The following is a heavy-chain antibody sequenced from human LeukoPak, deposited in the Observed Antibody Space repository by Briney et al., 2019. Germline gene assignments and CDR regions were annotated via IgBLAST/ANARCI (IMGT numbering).Heavy chain of an antibody. CDR3: ARQTLHIGSFDY. Sequence: PSETLSLTCDVSVRSIRGYYWSWIRQSPEKGLEWIGYIYSSGSTNYNPSLKSRVTMSVDTSKNQLSLKVSTVTAADTAVYYCARQTLHIGSFDYWGQGALVTVSS. CDR1: VRSIRGYY. CDR2: IYSSGST. D-gene: IGHD5/OR15-5a*01. V-gene: IGHV4-59*01. J-gene: IGHJ4*02.